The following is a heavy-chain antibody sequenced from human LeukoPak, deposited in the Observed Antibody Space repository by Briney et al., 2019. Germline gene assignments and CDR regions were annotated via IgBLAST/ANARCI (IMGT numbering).Heavy chain of an antibody. D-gene: IGHD3-10*01. J-gene: IGHJ4*02. Sequence: PGGSLRLSCAASGFTFSSYEMNWVRQAPGKGLEWVSYISSSGSTIYYPDSVKGRFTISRDNAKHSLYLQMNSLRAEDTAVYYCARDLSFLYYYGSGSYSPFDYWGQGTLVTVSS. CDR1: GFTFSSYE. CDR3: ARDLSFLYYYGSGSYSPFDY. V-gene: IGHV3-48*03. CDR2: ISSSGSTI.